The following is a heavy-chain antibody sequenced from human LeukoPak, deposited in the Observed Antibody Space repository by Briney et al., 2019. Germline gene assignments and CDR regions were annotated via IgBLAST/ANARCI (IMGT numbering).Heavy chain of an antibody. CDR2: FDPEDGET. J-gene: IGHJ4*02. CDR1: GYTLTELS. D-gene: IGHD3-10*01. Sequence: ASVKVSCKVSGYTLTELSMHWVRQAPGKGLEWMGGFDPEDGETIYAQKFQGRVTMTEDTSTDTAYMVLSSLRSEDTAVYYCATDRIWFGEFVFDYWGQGTLVTVSS. V-gene: IGHV1-24*01. CDR3: ATDRIWFGEFVFDY.